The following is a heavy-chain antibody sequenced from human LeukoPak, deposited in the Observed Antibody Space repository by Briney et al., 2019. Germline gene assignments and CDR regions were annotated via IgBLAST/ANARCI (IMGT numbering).Heavy chain of an antibody. J-gene: IGHJ4*02. Sequence: GGSLRLSCAASGFTFSSYAMSWVRQAPGKGLEWVSTITGTGGSTYYADSFRGRFTISRDDSKSTLYLQMTSLRAEDTAVYYCAKLGTSNPLRLPFEYWGQGTLVTVSS. D-gene: IGHD1-1*01. CDR1: GFTFSSYA. V-gene: IGHV3-23*01. CDR3: AKLGTSNPLRLPFEY. CDR2: ITGTGGST.